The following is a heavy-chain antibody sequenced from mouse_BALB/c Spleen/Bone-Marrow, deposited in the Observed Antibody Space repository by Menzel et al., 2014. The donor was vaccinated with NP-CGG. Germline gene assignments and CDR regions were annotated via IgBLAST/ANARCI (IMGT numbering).Heavy chain of an antibody. J-gene: IGHJ3*01. D-gene: IGHD1-1*01. CDR3: ASYCYGSSSFAY. V-gene: IGHV14-3*02. Sequence: VQLKESGAELVKPGASVKLSCTASGFNIKDTYMHWVKQRPEQGLEWIGRIDPANGNTKYDPKFQGKATITADTSSNTAYLQLSSLTSEDTAVYYCASYCYGSSSFAYWCQGTLVTVSA. CDR2: IDPANGNT. CDR1: GFNIKDTY.